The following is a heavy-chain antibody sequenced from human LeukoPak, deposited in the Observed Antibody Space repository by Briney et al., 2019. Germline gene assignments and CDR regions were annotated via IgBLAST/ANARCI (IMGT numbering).Heavy chain of an antibody. D-gene: IGHD2-15*01. V-gene: IGHV3-33*01. CDR1: GFTYG. Sequence: PGGSLRLSCVASGFTYGMHWVRQAPGKGLEWVAVIWYDGSKKYYADSVKGRFTISRDNSKNTLYLQMNSLRAEDTAVYYCARDQLYCSGGICYFDYWGQGILVTVSA. J-gene: IGHJ4*02. CDR3: ARDQLYCSGGICYFDY. CDR2: IWYDGSKK.